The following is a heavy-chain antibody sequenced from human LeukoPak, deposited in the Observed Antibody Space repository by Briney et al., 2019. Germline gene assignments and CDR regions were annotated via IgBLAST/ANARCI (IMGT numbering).Heavy chain of an antibody. D-gene: IGHD2-2*01. CDR3: ARWYCDSLNCYYDY. CDR2: LYSDGTT. V-gene: IGHV3-53*01. Sequence: GGSLRLSCAASGFTFSTHWMSWVRQVPGRGLEWVSMLYSDGTTHFLDSVKGRFSISRDSSKNTLYLQMNSLRVEDTAVYYCARWYCDSLNCYYDYWGQGTLVTVSS. J-gene: IGHJ4*02. CDR1: GFTFSTHW.